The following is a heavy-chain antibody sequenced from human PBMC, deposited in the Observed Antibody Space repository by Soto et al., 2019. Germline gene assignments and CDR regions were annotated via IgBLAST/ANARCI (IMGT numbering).Heavy chain of an antibody. CDR3: AAVAAGMFDY. CDR2: IYYSGST. Sequence: SETLSLTSTVSGGSISSYYWSWIRQPPGKGLEWIGYIYYSGSTNYNPSLKSRVTISVDTSKNQFSLKLSSVTAADTAVYYCAAVAAGMFDYWGQGTLVTVSS. V-gene: IGHV4-59*08. J-gene: IGHJ4*02. CDR1: GGSISSYY. D-gene: IGHD6-13*01.